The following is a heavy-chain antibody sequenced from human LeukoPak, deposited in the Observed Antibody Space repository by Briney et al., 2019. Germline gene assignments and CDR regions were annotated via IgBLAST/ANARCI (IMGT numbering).Heavy chain of an antibody. Sequence: PSETLSLTCVVYGGSFSGYYWSWIRQPPGKGLEWIGEINHSGSTNYNPSLKSRVTISVDTSKNQFSLKLSSVTAADTAVYYCARGQNYYGSGSYYSRGWFDPWGQGTLVTVSS. CDR2: INHSGST. D-gene: IGHD3-10*01. CDR1: GGSFSGYY. V-gene: IGHV4-34*01. J-gene: IGHJ5*02. CDR3: ARGQNYYGSGSYYSRGWFDP.